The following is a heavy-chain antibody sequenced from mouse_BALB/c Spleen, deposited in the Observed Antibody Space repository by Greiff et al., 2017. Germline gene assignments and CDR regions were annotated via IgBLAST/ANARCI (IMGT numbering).Heavy chain of an antibody. Sequence: QVQLQQSGAELARPGASVKLSCKASGYTFTSYWMQWVKQRPGQGLEWIGAIYPGDGDTRYTQKFKGKATLTADKSSSTAYMQLSSLASEDSAVYYCARSGTTALYAMDYWGQGTSVTVSS. D-gene: IGHD1-2*01. J-gene: IGHJ4*01. CDR3: ARSGTTALYAMDY. CDR1: GYTFTSYW. CDR2: IYPGDGDT. V-gene: IGHV1-87*01.